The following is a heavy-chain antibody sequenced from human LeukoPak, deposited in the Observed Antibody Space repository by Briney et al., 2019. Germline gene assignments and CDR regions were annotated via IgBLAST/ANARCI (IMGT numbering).Heavy chain of an antibody. CDR1: GGSISSYY. V-gene: IGHV4-59*01. D-gene: IGHD6-13*01. CDR2: IYYSGST. Sequence: PETLSLTCTVSGGSISSYYWSWIRQPPGKGLEWIGYIYYSGSTNYNPSLKSRVTISVDTSKNQFSLKLSSVTAADTAVYYCARDRRGYSSSWYPGFDYWGQGTLVTVSS. CDR3: ARDRRGYSSSWYPGFDY. J-gene: IGHJ4*02.